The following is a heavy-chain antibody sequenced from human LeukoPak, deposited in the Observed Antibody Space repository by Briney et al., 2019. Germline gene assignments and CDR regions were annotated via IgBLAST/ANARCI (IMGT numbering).Heavy chain of an antibody. CDR3: ARAMVRGVYLDY. J-gene: IGHJ4*02. CDR1: GYTFTSYY. Sequence: ASVKVSCKASGYTFTSYYMHWVRQAPGQGLEWKGLINPTGGSTGYAQKFQGRVTMTRDTSISTAYMELSRLRSDDTAVYYCARAMVRGVYLDYWGQGTLVTVSS. D-gene: IGHD3-10*01. CDR2: INPTGGST. V-gene: IGHV1-2*06.